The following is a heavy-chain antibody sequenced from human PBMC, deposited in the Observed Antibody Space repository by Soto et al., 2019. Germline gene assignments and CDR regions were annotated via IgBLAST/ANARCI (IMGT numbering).Heavy chain of an antibody. V-gene: IGHV1-24*01. CDR3: AKDRTQYPSEPPAFDY. CDR2: FDPEYGET. CDR1: RYTLTELS. D-gene: IGHD4-4*01. Sequence: SVQVSRQGSRYTLTELSLHWLRQAPVRGLEWMGGFDPEYGETIYAQKFQGRVTMTEDTSTDTAYMERSSLRSEDTAVYYCAKDRTQYPSEPPAFDYWGQGTLVTVYS. J-gene: IGHJ4*02.